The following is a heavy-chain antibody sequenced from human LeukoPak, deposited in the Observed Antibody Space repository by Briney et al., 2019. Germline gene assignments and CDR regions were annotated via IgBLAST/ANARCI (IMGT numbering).Heavy chain of an antibody. CDR2: IIPILGIA. J-gene: IGHJ4*02. V-gene: IGHV1-69*04. D-gene: IGHD3-3*02. Sequence: SVRVSCKASGGTFSSYAISWVRQAPGQGLEWMGRIIPILGIANYAQKFQGRVTITADKSTSTAYMELSSLRSEDTAVYYCARAMHGRVALGYWGQGTLVTVSS. CDR1: GGTFSSYA. CDR3: ARAMHGRVALGY.